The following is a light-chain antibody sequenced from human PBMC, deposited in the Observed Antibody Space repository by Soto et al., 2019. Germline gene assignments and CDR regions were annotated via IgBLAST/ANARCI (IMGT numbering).Light chain of an antibody. V-gene: IGKV1-5*03. CDR2: KAS. CDR1: QSISSW. J-gene: IGKJ1*01. CDR3: QQYNDNWT. Sequence: DIQMTQSPSTLSASVGDRVTITCRASQSISSWLAWYQQKPGKAPKPLIYKASTLQSGVPSRFSGSGSGTEFTLAISSLQPDDFATYYCQQYNDNWTFGQGTKVDIK.